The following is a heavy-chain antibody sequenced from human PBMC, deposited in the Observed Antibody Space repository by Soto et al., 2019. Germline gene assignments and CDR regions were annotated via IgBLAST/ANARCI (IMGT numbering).Heavy chain of an antibody. CDR1: GFTFSSYG. Sequence: GGSLRLSCAACGFTFSSYGMHWVRQAPGKGLEWVAVISYDGSNKYYADSVKGRFTIPRDNSKNTLYLQMNSLRAEDTAVYYCAKDYSNYVYYYYGMDVWGQGTTVTVSS. CDR2: ISYDGSNK. V-gene: IGHV3-30*18. D-gene: IGHD4-4*01. CDR3: AKDYSNYVYYYYGMDV. J-gene: IGHJ6*02.